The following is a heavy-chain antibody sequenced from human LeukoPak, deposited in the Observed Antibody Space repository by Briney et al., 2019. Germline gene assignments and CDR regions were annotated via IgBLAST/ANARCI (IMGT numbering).Heavy chain of an antibody. Sequence: SETLSLTCAVSGYSISNGYYWVWIRQPPGRGLEWIGSLYHSDSAYYNTSLRGRVSMSVETSKNQFSLTLSFVTAADTAVYYCARRHDSYYYYYIDVWGSGTTVTVSS. CDR1: GYSISNGYY. CDR3: ARRHDSYYYYYIDV. J-gene: IGHJ6*03. CDR2: LYHSDSA. V-gene: IGHV4-38-2*01.